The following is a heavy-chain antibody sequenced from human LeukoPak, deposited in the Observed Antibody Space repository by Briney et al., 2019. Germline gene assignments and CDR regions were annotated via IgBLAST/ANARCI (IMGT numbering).Heavy chain of an antibody. Sequence: SETLYLTCTVSGGSISSYYWSWIRQPPGKGLEWIGYIYYSGSTNYNPSLKSRVTISVDTSKNQFSLKLSSVTAADTAVYYCARYPSSGWYGGWFDPWGQGTLVTVSS. CDR1: GGSISSYY. J-gene: IGHJ5*02. V-gene: IGHV4-59*01. CDR2: IYYSGST. D-gene: IGHD6-19*01. CDR3: ARYPSSGWYGGWFDP.